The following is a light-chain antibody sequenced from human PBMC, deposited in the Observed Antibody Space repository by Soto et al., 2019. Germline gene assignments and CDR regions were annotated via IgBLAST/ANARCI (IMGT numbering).Light chain of an antibody. CDR1: QSLSTN. CDR3: QQYAIWPHT. Sequence: EIVLTQSPATLSVSPGERATLSCRTSQSLSTNLAWYQQKPGQAPRLLIYGASTRATGIPARFSGSGSGTEFTLTISSLQSEDFAVYYCQQYAIWPHTFGGGSKVAIK. J-gene: IGKJ4*01. CDR2: GAS. V-gene: IGKV3-15*01.